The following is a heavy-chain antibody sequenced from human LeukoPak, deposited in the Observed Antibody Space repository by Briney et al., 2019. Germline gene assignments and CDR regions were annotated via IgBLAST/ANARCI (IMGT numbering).Heavy chain of an antibody. Sequence: GGSLRLSCAASGFTFSSYGMHWVRQAPGKGLEWVAVISYDGSNKYYADSVKGRFTISRDNSKNTLYLLMNSLRAEDTAVYYCARERTGDDFDVWGQGTMVTVSS. D-gene: IGHD1-14*01. CDR1: GFTFSSYG. V-gene: IGHV3-30*03. J-gene: IGHJ3*01. CDR3: ARERTGDDFDV. CDR2: ISYDGSNK.